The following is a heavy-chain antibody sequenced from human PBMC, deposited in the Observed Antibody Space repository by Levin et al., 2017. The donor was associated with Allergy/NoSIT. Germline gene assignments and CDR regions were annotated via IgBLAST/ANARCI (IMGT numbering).Heavy chain of an antibody. CDR3: ARGGCSSTSCLDS. Sequence: GGSLRLSCAASGFTFSPYYMHWVRQAPGKGLAWVSNIHSDTSITNYADSVKGRFTIPRDNAKNTLYLQMNSLRAEDTAVYYCARGGCSSTSCLDSWGQGTLVTVSS. CDR2: IHSDTSIT. V-gene: IGHV3-74*01. D-gene: IGHD2-2*01. CDR1: GFTFSPYY. J-gene: IGHJ4*02.